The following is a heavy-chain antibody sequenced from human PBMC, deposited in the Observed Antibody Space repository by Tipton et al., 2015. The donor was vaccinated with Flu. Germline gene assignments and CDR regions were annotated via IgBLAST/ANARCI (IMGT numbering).Heavy chain of an antibody. CDR2: IYYSGIT. J-gene: IGHJ5*01. D-gene: IGHD3-22*01. CDR1: GGSLSSYY. Sequence: TLSLTCTVSGGSLSSYYWTWIRQPPGKGLEWIGYIYYSGITNYSPPLRSRVSISIDRSKNQFSLRLSSVTAADTAVYYCARQWGYYDSSGTYYDSWGQGTLVTVSS. V-gene: IGHV4-59*08. CDR3: ARQWGYYDSSGTYYDS.